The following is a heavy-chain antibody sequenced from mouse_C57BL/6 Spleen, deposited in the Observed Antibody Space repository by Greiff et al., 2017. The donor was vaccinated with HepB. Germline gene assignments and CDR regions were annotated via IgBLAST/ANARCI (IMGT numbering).Heavy chain of an antibody. D-gene: IGHD4-1*01. Sequence: EVMLVESGGGLVQPKGSLKLSCAASGFSFNTYAMNWVRQAPGKGLEWVARIRSKSNNYATYYADSVKDRFTISRDDSESMLYLQMNNLKTEDTAMYYCVRQGVGPYFDYWGQGTTLTVSS. J-gene: IGHJ2*01. CDR2: IRSKSNNYAT. CDR3: VRQGVGPYFDY. V-gene: IGHV10-1*01. CDR1: GFSFNTYA.